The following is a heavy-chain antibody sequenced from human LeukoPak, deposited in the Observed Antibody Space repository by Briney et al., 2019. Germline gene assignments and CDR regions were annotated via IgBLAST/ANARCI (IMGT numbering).Heavy chain of an antibody. V-gene: IGHV4-59*08. CDR3: ARRRFSGYTINDAFDI. D-gene: IGHD5-12*01. CDR2: IFYTGTT. J-gene: IGHJ3*02. CDR1: GGSISDYY. Sequence: SETLSLTCTVSGGSISDYYWSWIRQPPGKGLELIGFIFYTGTTNYNPSLKSRVTISVDTSKNQFSLNLSSVTAADTVVYYCARRRFSGYTINDAFDIWGRGTMVTVSS.